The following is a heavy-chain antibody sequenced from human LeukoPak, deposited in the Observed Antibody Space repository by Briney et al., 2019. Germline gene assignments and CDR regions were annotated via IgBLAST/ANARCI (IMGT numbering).Heavy chain of an antibody. J-gene: IGHJ4*02. CDR1: GFTFSSYA. Sequence: GGSLRLSCAASGFTFSSYAMTWVRQAPGKGLEWVSAITTSGGYYADSVKGRFTISRDTSKNTLYLQMNSLRAEDTAVYYCAKYCSGGGCYSGLYWGQGTLVTVSS. CDR2: ITTSGG. V-gene: IGHV3-23*01. D-gene: IGHD2-15*01. CDR3: AKYCSGGGCYSGLY.